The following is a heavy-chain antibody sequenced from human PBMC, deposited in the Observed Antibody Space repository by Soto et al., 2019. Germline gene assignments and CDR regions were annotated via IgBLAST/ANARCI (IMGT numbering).Heavy chain of an antibody. CDR1: GGTFSNSA. Sequence: QVQLVQSGAEVRKPGSSVKVSCKASGGTFSNSAITWVRQAPGQGLEWVGGIIPIFGSTNYAQKFQGRVTITADDSTSTAYMELSSLTSEDPAVYYCARDGDLRSDFWSGPLGGGWFDPWGQGTLVTVSS. V-gene: IGHV1-69*12. D-gene: IGHD3-3*01. CDR3: ARDGDLRSDFWSGPLGGGWFDP. CDR2: IIPIFGST. J-gene: IGHJ5*02.